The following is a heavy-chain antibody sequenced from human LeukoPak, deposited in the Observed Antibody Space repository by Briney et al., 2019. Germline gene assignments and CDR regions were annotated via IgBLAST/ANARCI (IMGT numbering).Heavy chain of an antibody. CDR3: AKDALPGYCSSTSCSAVY. Sequence: GGSLRLSCAASGFTFSSYAMSWVRQAPGKGLEWVSAISGSGGSTYYADSVKGRFTISRDNSKNTLYLQMNSLRAEGTAVYYCAKDALPGYCSSTSCSAVYWGQGTLVTVSS. CDR1: GFTFSSYA. D-gene: IGHD2-2*01. V-gene: IGHV3-23*01. J-gene: IGHJ4*02. CDR2: ISGSGGST.